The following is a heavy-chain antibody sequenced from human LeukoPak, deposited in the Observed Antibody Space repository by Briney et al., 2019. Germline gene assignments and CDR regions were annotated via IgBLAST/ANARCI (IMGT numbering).Heavy chain of an antibody. J-gene: IGHJ4*02. D-gene: IGHD4-17*01. CDR2: ISSSSSTI. V-gene: IGHV3-48*01. CDR1: GFTFSSYS. Sequence: GGSLRLSCAASGFTFSSYSMNWVRQAPGKGLEWVSYISSSSSTIYYADSVKGRFTISRDNAKNSLYLLMNSLRAEDTAVYYCASLWYGDYGSYWGQGTLVTVSS. CDR3: ASLWYGDYGSY.